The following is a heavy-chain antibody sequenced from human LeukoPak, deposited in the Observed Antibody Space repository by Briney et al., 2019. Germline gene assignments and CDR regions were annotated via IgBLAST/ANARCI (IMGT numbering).Heavy chain of an antibody. CDR3: ARDQTQIWFGEGLWYFDY. D-gene: IGHD3-10*01. V-gene: IGHV1-18*01. CDR2: ISAYNGNT. CDR1: GGTFSSYG. Sequence: APVKVSCTASGGTFSSYGISWVRQAPGQGLEWMGWISAYNGNTNYVQKVQGRVTMTTDTSTSTAYMELRSLRSDDTAVYYCARDQTQIWFGEGLWYFDYWGQGTLVTVSS. J-gene: IGHJ4*02.